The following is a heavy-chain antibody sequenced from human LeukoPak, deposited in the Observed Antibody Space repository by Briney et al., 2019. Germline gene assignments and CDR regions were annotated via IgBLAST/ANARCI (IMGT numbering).Heavy chain of an antibody. V-gene: IGHV3-30*04. CDR3: AKDRSSGWYPHFDY. Sequence: PGGSLRLSCAASGFTFSSYAMHWVRQAPGKGLEWVAVISYDGSNKYYADSVKGRFTISRDNSKNTLYLQMNSLRVEDTAIYYCAKDRSSGWYPHFDYWGQGTLVTVSS. CDR2: ISYDGSNK. J-gene: IGHJ4*02. CDR1: GFTFSSYA. D-gene: IGHD6-19*01.